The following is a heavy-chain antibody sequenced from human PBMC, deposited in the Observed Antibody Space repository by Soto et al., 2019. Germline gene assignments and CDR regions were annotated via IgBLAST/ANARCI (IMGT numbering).Heavy chain of an antibody. V-gene: IGHV4-59*01. CDR3: ARRQDWNYLFDN. CDR1: RGSINNYY. Sequence: SETLSLTCTVSRGSINNYYWSSIRQSTGRGLEWIGFSYYRGTPNYNPSLSSRVAISIGASKTQFSLRLRSVTAADTAVYYCARRQDWNYLFDNCGPG. CDR2: SYYRGTP. D-gene: IGHD1-7*01. J-gene: IGHJ4*02.